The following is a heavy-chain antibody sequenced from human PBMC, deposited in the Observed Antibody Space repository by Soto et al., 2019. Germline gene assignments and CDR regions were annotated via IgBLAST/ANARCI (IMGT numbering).Heavy chain of an antibody. V-gene: IGHV4-34*01. CDR3: ARGGRKWLRLDAFDI. CDR2: INHSGST. D-gene: IGHD5-12*01. Sequence: EHLQQWGAGLLKPSETLSLTCGVYGESFSGHYWSWIRQAPGKGLEWIGEINHSGSTNYNPSLKSRATLSVDTSKNHFSLNLNSMTAADTAIYYCARGGRKWLRLDAFDIWGPGTMVIVSS. CDR1: GESFSGHY. J-gene: IGHJ3*02.